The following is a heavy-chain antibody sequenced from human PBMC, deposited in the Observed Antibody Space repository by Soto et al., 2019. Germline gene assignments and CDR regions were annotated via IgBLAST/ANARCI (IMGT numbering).Heavy chain of an antibody. V-gene: IGHV1-69*01. CDR3: ARDVVRSTAGDS. Sequence: QLQLVQSGTEVKEPGSSVKVSCKASGGTFSTSSFVWVRQGPGQGLEWMGGIIPIFTRTNFAQKFQGRVTFSADESTRTTYMELRSVTSEDTAIYYCARDVVRSTAGDSWGKGTLVTV. CDR2: IIPIFTRT. CDR1: GGTFSTSS. D-gene: IGHD2-15*01. J-gene: IGHJ4*02.